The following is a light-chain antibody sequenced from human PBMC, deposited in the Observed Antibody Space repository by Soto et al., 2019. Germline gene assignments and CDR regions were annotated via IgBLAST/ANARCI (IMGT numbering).Light chain of an antibody. J-gene: IGKJ4*01. CDR1: PSIGTH. Sequence: DSQMTQSPSSLSASVGDTVTITCRASPSIGTHLNWYQQKPGKAPKLLIYSASGLHSGVPSRFSGSGSGAYFTLTISNLQPEDFATYYCQERAAAFGGGTRVDIK. CDR3: QERAAA. CDR2: SAS. V-gene: IGKV1-39*01.